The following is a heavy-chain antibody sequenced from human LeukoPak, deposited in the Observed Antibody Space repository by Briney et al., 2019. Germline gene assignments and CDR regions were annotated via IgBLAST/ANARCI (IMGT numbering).Heavy chain of an antibody. J-gene: IGHJ4*02. CDR1: GFSFSSYG. Sequence: GGTLRLSCAASGFSFSSYGMSWVRQAPGKGLEWVSAITGSGGTTYYADSVKGRFTISRDNSKNTLYLQMNSLRAEDTAVYYCAKGIRSRITGTTADYWGQGTLVTVSS. V-gene: IGHV3-23*01. D-gene: IGHD1-20*01. CDR2: ITGSGGTT. CDR3: AKGIRSRITGTTADY.